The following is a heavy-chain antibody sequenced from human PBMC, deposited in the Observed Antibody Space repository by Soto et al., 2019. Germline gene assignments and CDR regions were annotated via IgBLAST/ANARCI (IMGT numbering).Heavy chain of an antibody. CDR3: ARVTVHYYYYGMDV. D-gene: IGHD4-17*01. CDR2: IYYSGST. CDR1: GGSISSGGYY. V-gene: IGHV4-31*03. Sequence: QVQLQESGPGLVKPSQTLSLTCTVSGGSISSGGYYWSWIRQHPGKGLEWIGYIYYSGSTYYNPSLKSRVTISVDTSKNQFSLKLSSVTAAHTAVYYCARVTVHYYYYGMDVWGQGTTVTVSS. J-gene: IGHJ6*02.